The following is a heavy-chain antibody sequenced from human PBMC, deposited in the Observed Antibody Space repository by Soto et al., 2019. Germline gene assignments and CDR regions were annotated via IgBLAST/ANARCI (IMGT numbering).Heavy chain of an antibody. V-gene: IGHV5-51*01. D-gene: IGHD5-18*01. CDR3: ARQGPQYSRSGHYYEIDV. J-gene: IGHJ6*04. Sequence: PVESLKISCKSSVVIRNTCLISLFLQIAVKCVEWMGAIFPGDSDTRYSPSFQGQVTISADRSLSIAYIQWGSLRASDSATYYCARQGPQYSRSGHYYEIDVWGKGHTVNVSS. CDR2: IFPGDSDT. CDR1: VVIRNTCL.